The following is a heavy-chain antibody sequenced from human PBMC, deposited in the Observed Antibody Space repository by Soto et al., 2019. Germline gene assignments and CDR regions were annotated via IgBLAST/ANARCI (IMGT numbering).Heavy chain of an antibody. CDR3: ARDKEASQGWYFDL. Sequence: GGSLRLSCAASGFTFSSYAMHWVRQAPGKGLEWVAVISYDGSNKYYADSVKGRFTISRDNSKNTLYLQMNSLRAEDTAVYYCARDKEASQGWYFDLWGRGTLVTVSS. V-gene: IGHV3-30*04. J-gene: IGHJ2*01. CDR1: GFTFSSYA. CDR2: ISYDGSNK.